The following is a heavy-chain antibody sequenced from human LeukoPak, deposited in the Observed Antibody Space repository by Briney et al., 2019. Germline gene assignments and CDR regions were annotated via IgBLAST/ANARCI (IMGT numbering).Heavy chain of an antibody. J-gene: IGHJ4*02. D-gene: IGHD2-15*01. CDR3: ARLYCSGGSCQIDY. V-gene: IGHV4-31*03. CDR1: GGAISSGGYY. Sequence: PSETLSLTCTVSGGAISSGGYYWSWIRQHPGKGLEWIWYIYYSGSTYYNPSLKSRVTISVDTSKNQFSLKLSSVTAAHTAVYYCARLYCSGGSCQIDYWGQGTLVTVSS. CDR2: IYYSGST.